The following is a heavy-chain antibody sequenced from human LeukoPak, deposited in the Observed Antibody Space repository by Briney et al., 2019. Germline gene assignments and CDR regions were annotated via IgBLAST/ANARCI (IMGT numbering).Heavy chain of an antibody. CDR2: ISPRGTYI. J-gene: IGHJ3*01. CDR1: GFNFINHY. D-gene: IGHD2-15*01. V-gene: IGHV3-11*01. CDR3: TRDHRIIDV. Sequence: GGSLRLSCAASGFNFINHYMTWIRQSPGRVLEWLSYISPRGTYINYADSVRGRFTISRDDARNSIYLQLNSLRAEDTAVYYCTRDHRIIDVWGQGTMVTVSS.